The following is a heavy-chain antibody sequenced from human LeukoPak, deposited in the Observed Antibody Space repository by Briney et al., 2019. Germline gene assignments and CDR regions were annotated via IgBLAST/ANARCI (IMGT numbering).Heavy chain of an antibody. CDR3: ARLTDSTFGGVIVKGAFNY. Sequence: GGSLRLSCAASGSTFSSYWMSWVRQAPGKGLEWVANIKQDGSEKYYVDSVKGRFTISRDNAKNSLYLQMNSLRAEDTAVYYCARLTDSTFGGVIVKGAFNYWGQGTLVTVSS. D-gene: IGHD3-16*02. CDR1: GSTFSSYW. CDR2: IKQDGSEK. V-gene: IGHV3-7*01. J-gene: IGHJ4*02.